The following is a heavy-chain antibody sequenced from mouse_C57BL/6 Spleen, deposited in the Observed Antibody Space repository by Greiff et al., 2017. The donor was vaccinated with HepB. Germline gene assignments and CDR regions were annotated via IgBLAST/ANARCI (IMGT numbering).Heavy chain of an antibody. CDR1: GYTFTEYT. Sequence: QVQLKESGAELVKPGASVKLSCKASGYTFTEYTIHWVKQRSGQGLEWIGWFYPGSGSIKYNEKFKDKATLTADKSSSTVYMELSRLTSEDSAVYFCARHEDSYYGSSPCYFDYWGQGTTLTVSS. CDR2: FYPGSGSI. CDR3: ARHEDSYYGSSPCYFDY. V-gene: IGHV1-62-2*01. J-gene: IGHJ2*01. D-gene: IGHD1-1*01.